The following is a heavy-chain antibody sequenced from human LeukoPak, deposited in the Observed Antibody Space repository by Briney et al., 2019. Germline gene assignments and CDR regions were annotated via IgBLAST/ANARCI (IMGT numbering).Heavy chain of an antibody. CDR1: GGSISSYY. CDR2: IYTSGST. J-gene: IGHJ6*02. V-gene: IGHV4-4*07. Sequence: SETLSLTCTVSGGSISSYYWTWLRQPAGKGLEWIGRIYTSGSTNYNPSLKSRVTMSVDTSNNQFSLNLSSVTAADTAVYYCARQIIDAGKNYYGMDVWGQGTTVTVSS. CDR3: ARQIIDAGKNYYGMDV. D-gene: IGHD2-8*01.